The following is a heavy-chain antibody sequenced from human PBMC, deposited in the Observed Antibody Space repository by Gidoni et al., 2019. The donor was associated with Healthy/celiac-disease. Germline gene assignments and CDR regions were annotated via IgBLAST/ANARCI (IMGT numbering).Heavy chain of an antibody. J-gene: IGHJ4*02. CDR3: ARGRLQLEGFDY. V-gene: IGHV4-59*01. CDR1: GGSMRGYY. CDR2: IYYSGNP. Sequence: QVQLQESGPGLVKPSETLSISCNVSGGSMRGYYWNWIRQAPGKGLEWIGYIYYSGNPNYNPPLKSRVRISVDTSTSQFSLRLSYVTAADTAIYYCARGRLQLEGFDYWGQGTLVTVS. D-gene: IGHD4-4*01.